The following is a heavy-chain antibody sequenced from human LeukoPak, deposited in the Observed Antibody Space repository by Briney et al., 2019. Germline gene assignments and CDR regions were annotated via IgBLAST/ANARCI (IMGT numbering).Heavy chain of an antibody. CDR1: GGSISSSTHY. Sequence: SETLSLTCTVSGGSISSSTHYWGWIRQPPGKGLEWIGNIFYSGSTYYNPSFESRVTISIDTSKNQFSLKLSSVTAADTAVYYCARQSDCSSPSCQLRRWFDPWGQGTLVTVSS. J-gene: IGHJ5*02. CDR3: ARQSDCSSPSCQLRRWFDP. CDR2: IFYSGST. V-gene: IGHV4-39*01. D-gene: IGHD2-2*01.